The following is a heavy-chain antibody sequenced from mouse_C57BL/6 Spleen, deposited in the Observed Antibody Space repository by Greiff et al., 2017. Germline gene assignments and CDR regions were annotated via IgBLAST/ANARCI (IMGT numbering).Heavy chain of an antibody. CDR2: IDPEDGET. CDR3: ARNYYSSSYSFFMDY. CDR1: GFNINDYY. Sequence: EVQLVESGAELVKPGASVKLSCTASGFNINDYYMHWVKQRTEQGLEWIGRIDPEDGETTYAPKFQGKATITADTSSNTAYLQLSSLTSEDTAVYYCARNYYSSSYSFFMDYWGQGTSVTVSS. D-gene: IGHD1-1*01. J-gene: IGHJ4*01. V-gene: IGHV14-2*01.